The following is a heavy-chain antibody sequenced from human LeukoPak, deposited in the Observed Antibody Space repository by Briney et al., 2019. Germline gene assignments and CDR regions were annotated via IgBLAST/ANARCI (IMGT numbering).Heavy chain of an antibody. CDR1: GFNFNNYW. CDR2: ISWNSIGI. Sequence: SLRLSCAASGFNFNNYWMSWLRQAPGKGLEWVSGISWNSIGIGYADSVKGRFTISRDNAKNSLYLQMNSLRSEDTALYYCANSRDGYNIDYWGQGTLVTVSS. J-gene: IGHJ4*02. D-gene: IGHD5-24*01. V-gene: IGHV3-9*01. CDR3: ANSRDGYNIDY.